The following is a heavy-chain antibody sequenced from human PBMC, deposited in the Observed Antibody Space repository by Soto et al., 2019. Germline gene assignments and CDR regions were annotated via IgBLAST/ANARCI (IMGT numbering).Heavy chain of an antibody. CDR2: ISWSSGNI. CDR3: ARGGSGALTAAAGRTNWFDP. Sequence: EVQLVESGGGVVQPGRSLRLSCAGSGFTFDDYAMYWVRQRPGAGLEWVAGISWSSGNIAHADSVKGRFTISRDNDMSSLYLQMNSLRSEDTGLYYCARGGSGALTAAAGRTNWFDPWGQGTLVIVSS. CDR1: GFTFDDYA. D-gene: IGHD6-13*01. V-gene: IGHV3-9*01. J-gene: IGHJ5*02.